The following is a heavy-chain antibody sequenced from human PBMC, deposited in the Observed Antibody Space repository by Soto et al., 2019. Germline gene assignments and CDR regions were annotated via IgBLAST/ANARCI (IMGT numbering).Heavy chain of an antibody. J-gene: IGHJ4*02. Sequence: EVQLLESGGGLVQPGESLRLSCVASGFTFSSYVMSWVRQAPGKGVEWVSAISGSDDITYYVDSVKGRFTISRDNSKNTLYLQMTSLRAEDTAVYYCAKDTCSSTSCYVDSWGQGTLVIVSS. CDR2: ISGSDDIT. D-gene: IGHD2-2*01. CDR3: AKDTCSSTSCYVDS. V-gene: IGHV3-23*01. CDR1: GFTFSSYV.